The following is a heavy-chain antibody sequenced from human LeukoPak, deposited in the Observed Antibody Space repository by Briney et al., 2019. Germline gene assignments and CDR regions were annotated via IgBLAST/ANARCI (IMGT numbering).Heavy chain of an antibody. CDR1: GGTFSSYA. CDR3: AVGRLYYYDSSGYYQGYFQH. Sequence: SVKVSXKASGGTFSSYAISWVRQAPGQGLEWMGRIIPIFGTANYAQKFQGRVTITTDESTSTAYMELSSLRSEDTAVYYCAVGRLYYYDSSGYYQGYFQHWGQGTLVTVSS. D-gene: IGHD3-22*01. CDR2: IIPIFGTA. J-gene: IGHJ1*01. V-gene: IGHV1-69*05.